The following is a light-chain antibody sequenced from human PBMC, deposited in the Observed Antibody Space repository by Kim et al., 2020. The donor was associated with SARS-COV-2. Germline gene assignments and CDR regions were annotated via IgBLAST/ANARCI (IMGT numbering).Light chain of an antibody. Sequence: GSPAERATLSCRASQSVSSNLAWYQQKPGQAPRLVIYGASTRATGIPATFSGSGSGTEFALTISSLQSEDFAVYYCQQYNTWPRTFGQGTKVDIK. CDR3: QQYNTWPRT. CDR1: QSVSSN. V-gene: IGKV3-15*01. J-gene: IGKJ1*01. CDR2: GAS.